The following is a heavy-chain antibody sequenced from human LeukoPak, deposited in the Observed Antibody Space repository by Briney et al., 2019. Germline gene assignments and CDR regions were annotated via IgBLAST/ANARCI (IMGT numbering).Heavy chain of an antibody. V-gene: IGHV4-30-2*01. J-gene: IGHJ3*02. CDR2: IYHSGST. Sequence: PSETLSLTCAVSGGSISSGGYSWSWIRQPPGKGLEWIGYIYHSGSTYYNPSLKSRVTISVDRSKKQFSLKLSSVTAADTAVYYCASTYYYDSSGYLGAFDIWGHGTMVTVSS. CDR3: ASTYYYDSSGYLGAFDI. CDR1: GGSISSGGYS. D-gene: IGHD3-22*01.